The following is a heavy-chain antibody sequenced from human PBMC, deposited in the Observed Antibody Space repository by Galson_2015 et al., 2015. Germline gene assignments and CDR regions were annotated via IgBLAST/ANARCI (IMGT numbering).Heavy chain of an antibody. V-gene: IGHV4-31*03. CDR3: ARDGLDAFDI. CDR1: GGPLSNGGYY. J-gene: IGHJ3*02. CDR2: IYYSGST. Sequence: TLSLTRPVSGGPLSNGGYYLSWSPQHPGKGLGGVWYIYYSGSTYYNPSLKSRVTISVDTSKNQFSLKLSSVTAADTAVYYCARDGLDAFDIWGQGTMVTVSS.